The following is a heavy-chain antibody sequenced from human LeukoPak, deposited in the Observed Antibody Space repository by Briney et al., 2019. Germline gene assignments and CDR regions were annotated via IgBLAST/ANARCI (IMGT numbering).Heavy chain of an antibody. CDR2: ISSSSSTI. Sequence: PGGSLRLSCAASGFTFSSYSMNWVRQAPGKGLEWVSYISSSSSTIYYADSVKGRFTISRDNAKNSLYLQMNSLRAEDTAVYYCARDPGNKFLEWSLFYYYYYMDVWGKGTTVTVSS. D-gene: IGHD3-3*01. CDR1: GFTFSSYS. V-gene: IGHV3-48*04. J-gene: IGHJ6*03. CDR3: ARDPGNKFLEWSLFYYYYYMDV.